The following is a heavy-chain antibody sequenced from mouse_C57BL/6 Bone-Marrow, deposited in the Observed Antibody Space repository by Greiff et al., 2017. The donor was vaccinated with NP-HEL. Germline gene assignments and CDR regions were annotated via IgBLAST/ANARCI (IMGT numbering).Heavy chain of an antibody. Sequence: QVQLQQPGAELVRPGTSVKLSCKASGYTFTSYWMHWVKQRPGQGLEWIGVIDPSDSYTNYTQKFKGKATLTVDTSSSTAYMQLSSLRSEDSAVDYCARGGYSNYVFAYWGQGTLVTVSA. J-gene: IGHJ3*01. CDR2: IDPSDSYT. CDR3: ARGGYSNYVFAY. CDR1: GYTFTSYW. D-gene: IGHD2-5*01. V-gene: IGHV1-59*01.